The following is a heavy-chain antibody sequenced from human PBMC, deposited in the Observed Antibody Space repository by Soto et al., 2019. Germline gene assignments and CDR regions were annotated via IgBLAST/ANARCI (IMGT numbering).Heavy chain of an antibody. J-gene: IGHJ4*02. D-gene: IGHD2-21*02. CDR2: IYYSGST. Sequence: SETLPLTCTVSGGSISSYYWSWIRQPPGKGLEWIGYIYYSGSTNYNPSLKSRVTISVDTSKNQFSLKLSSVTAADTAVYYCARCGGDCLYFDYWGQGTLVTVSS. CDR3: ARCGGDCLYFDY. V-gene: IGHV4-59*01. CDR1: GGSISSYY.